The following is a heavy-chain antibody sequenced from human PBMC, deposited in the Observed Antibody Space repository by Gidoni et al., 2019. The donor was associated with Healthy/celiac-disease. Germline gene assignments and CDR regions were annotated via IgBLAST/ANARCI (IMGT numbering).Heavy chain of an antibody. V-gene: IGHV3-7*03. CDR2: IKQDGSEK. Sequence: EVQLVESGGGLVQPGGSLRLSCAASGFTFSSYWMSWVRQAPGKGLEWVANIKQDGSEKYYVDSVKGRFTISRDNAKNSLYLQMNSLRAEDTAVYYCARDLTYYYDSSGYYPLGYWGQGTLVTVSS. CDR1: GFTFSSYW. D-gene: IGHD3-22*01. J-gene: IGHJ4*02. CDR3: ARDLTYYYDSSGYYPLGY.